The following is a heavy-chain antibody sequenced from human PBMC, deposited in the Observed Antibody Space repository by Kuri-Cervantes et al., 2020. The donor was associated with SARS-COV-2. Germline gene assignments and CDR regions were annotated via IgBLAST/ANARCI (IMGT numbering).Heavy chain of an antibody. CDR3: AREGTRGIVGPIDY. D-gene: IGHD1-26*01. CDR2: IGTAGDT. J-gene: IGHJ4*02. CDR1: GFTFSSYD. V-gene: IGHV3-13*04. Sequence: GGSLRLSCAASGFTFSSYDMHWVRQATGKGLEWVSAIGTAGDTYYPGSVKGRFTISRENAKNSLYLQMNSLRAGDTAVYYCAREGTRGIVGPIDYWGQGTLVTVSS.